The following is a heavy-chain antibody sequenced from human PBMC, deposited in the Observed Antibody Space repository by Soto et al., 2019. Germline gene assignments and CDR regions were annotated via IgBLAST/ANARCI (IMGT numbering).Heavy chain of an antibody. V-gene: IGHV1-18*01. Sequence: ASVKVSCKASGYTFTNYGISWVRQAPGQGLEWMGWISAYNGNTNYAQKLQGRVTMTSDTSTSTAYMELRSLRSDDTAVYYCARDTYYYDSSGYPAKYYGMDVWGQGTTVTVSS. CDR2: ISAYNGNT. J-gene: IGHJ6*02. CDR1: GYTFTNYG. D-gene: IGHD3-22*01. CDR3: ARDTYYYDSSGYPAKYYGMDV.